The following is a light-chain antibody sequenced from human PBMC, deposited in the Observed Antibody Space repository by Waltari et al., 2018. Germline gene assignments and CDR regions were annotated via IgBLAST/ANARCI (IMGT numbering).Light chain of an antibody. CDR3: QQSKTIPFT. CDR2: SAS. V-gene: IGKV1-39*01. J-gene: IGKJ2*01. CDR1: QTIDNY. Sequence: DIQMTQSPSSLSASVGDRVTITCRASQTIDNYLNWYQQKPGNAPKVLIHSASTLQTGVPSRFSGRRSGTDFTLTISSLQPEDFATYYCQQSKTIPFTFGQGTKLEIK.